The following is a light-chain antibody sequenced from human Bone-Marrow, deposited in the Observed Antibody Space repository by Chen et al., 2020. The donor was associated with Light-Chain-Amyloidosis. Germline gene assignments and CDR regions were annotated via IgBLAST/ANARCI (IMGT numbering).Light chain of an antibody. CDR1: QDITNY. CDR3: QQYDSLPLT. V-gene: IGKV1-33*01. Sequence: DIQMNQSPSSLSASVGDRVIITCQASQDITNYVTWYQKRPGKAPKLLIYDAFNLGTGVPSRFSGSASGPDYTLTISSLQPEDIATYYCQQYDSLPLTFGGGTKVEIQ. CDR2: DAF. J-gene: IGKJ4*01.